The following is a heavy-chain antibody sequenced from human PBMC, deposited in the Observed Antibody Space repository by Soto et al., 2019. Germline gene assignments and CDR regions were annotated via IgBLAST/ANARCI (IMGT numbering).Heavy chain of an antibody. D-gene: IGHD6-19*01. Sequence: SETLSLTCAVYGGSFSGYYWSWIRQPPGKGLEWIGEINHSGSTNYNPSLKSRVTISVDTSKNQFSLKLSSVTAADTAVYYCARGGLIAVAGTTGYYYGMDVWGQGTTVTVSS. CDR3: ARGGLIAVAGTTGYYYGMDV. J-gene: IGHJ6*02. CDR1: GGSFSGYY. V-gene: IGHV4-34*01. CDR2: INHSGST.